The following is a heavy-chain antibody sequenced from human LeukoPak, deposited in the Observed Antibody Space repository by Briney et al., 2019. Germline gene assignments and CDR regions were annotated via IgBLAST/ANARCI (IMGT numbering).Heavy chain of an antibody. V-gene: IGHV3-7*01. CDR3: ARPRGCGSSRCNNFDY. Sequence: GGSLRLSCAVSGFTFSGFSMSWVRQAPGKGLEWLAKMNEYGSEIFYVDSGKGRFTISRDNAKNSLYLQMNRLRAEDTAVYYCARPRGCGSSRCNNFDYWGQGTLVTVSS. J-gene: IGHJ4*02. D-gene: IGHD2-2*01. CDR1: GFTFSGFS. CDR2: MNEYGSEI.